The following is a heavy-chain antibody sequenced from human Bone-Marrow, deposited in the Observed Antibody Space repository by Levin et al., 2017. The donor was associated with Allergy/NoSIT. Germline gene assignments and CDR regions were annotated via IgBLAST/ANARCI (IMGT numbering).Heavy chain of an antibody. V-gene: IGHV4-30-4*01. CDR2: IYYSGST. CDR1: GGSISSGDYY. Sequence: PSETLSLTCTVSGGSISSGDYYWSWIRQPPGKGLEWIGYIYYSGSTYYNPSLKSRVTISVDTSKNQFSLKLSSVTAADTAVYYCARVRSSGRRGANWFDPWGQGTLVTVSS. D-gene: IGHD3-22*01. CDR3: ARVRSSGRRGANWFDP. J-gene: IGHJ5*02.